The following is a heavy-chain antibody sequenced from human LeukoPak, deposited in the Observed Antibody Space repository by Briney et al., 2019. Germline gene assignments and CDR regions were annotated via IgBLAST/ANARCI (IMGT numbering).Heavy chain of an antibody. CDR3: ARDPGSGNYVGVYFDY. Sequence: PSETLSLTCTVSGGSISSGSYYWSWIRQPAGKGLEWIVRIFTSGSTNYNPSLKSRVTMSVDTSKNQFSLKLSSVTAADTAVYYCARDPGSGNYVGVYFDYWGQGTLVTVSS. CDR1: GGSISSGSYY. D-gene: IGHD3-10*01. J-gene: IGHJ4*02. V-gene: IGHV4-61*02. CDR2: IFTSGST.